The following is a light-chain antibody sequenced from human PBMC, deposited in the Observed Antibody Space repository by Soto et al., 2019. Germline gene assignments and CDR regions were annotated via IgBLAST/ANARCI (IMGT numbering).Light chain of an antibody. Sequence: EVVLTQSPATLSLSPGEGATLSCRARQSVSSHFAWYHQKPGQAPRLLIYAASKRATGIPARFSGNGFGTYFTLTSSSLEPEDLAVYYCQQRSSGITFGQGTRLEIK. J-gene: IGKJ5*01. CDR3: QQRSSGIT. V-gene: IGKV3-11*01. CDR2: AAS. CDR1: QSVSSH.